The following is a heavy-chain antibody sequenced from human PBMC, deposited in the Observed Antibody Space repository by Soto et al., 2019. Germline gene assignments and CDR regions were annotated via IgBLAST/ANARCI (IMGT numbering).Heavy chain of an antibody. CDR2: FIAMLGTP. D-gene: IGHD5-18*01. CDR1: GGTFGSQC. CDR3: ARGAMANFDY. V-gene: IGHV1-69*13. J-gene: IGHJ4*02. Sequence: SVKVSCKASGGTFGSQCIAWVRQAPGQGLEWMGGFIAMLGTPTYAKKVQGRATISADESLTSSYLELRSLRSEDTGAYFCARGAMANFDYWGQGTVVTVSS.